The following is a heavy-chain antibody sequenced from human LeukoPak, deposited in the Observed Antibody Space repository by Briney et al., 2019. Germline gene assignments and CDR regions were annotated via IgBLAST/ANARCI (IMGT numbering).Heavy chain of an antibody. CDR3: ARDSLRLGELSHDY. Sequence: SETLSLTCTVSGGSISSGGYYWSWIRQHPGKGLEWIGYIYYSGSTYYNPSLKSRVTISVDTSKNQFSLKLSSVTAADTAVYYCARDSLRLGELSHDYWGQGTLVTVSS. D-gene: IGHD3-16*02. J-gene: IGHJ4*02. CDR1: GGSISSGGYY. CDR2: IYYSGST. V-gene: IGHV4-31*03.